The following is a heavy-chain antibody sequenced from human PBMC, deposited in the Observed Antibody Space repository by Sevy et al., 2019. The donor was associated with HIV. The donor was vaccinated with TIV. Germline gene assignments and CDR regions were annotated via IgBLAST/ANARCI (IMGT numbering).Heavy chain of an antibody. CDR2: MSSSGTTI. CDR1: GFTFSDYY. Sequence: GGSLRLSCAASGFTFSDYYMSWIRQVPGKGLEWASYMSSSGTTINYADSVKRRFTISRDNAKKSLYLHMNSLRAEDSAVYYCARDEGCDSNANYHFYFDLWGRGTLVTVSS. D-gene: IGHD4-4*01. J-gene: IGHJ2*01. CDR3: ARDEGCDSNANYHFYFDL. V-gene: IGHV3-11*01.